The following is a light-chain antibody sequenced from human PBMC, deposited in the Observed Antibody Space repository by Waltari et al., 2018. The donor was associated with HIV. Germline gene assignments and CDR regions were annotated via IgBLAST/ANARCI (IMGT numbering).Light chain of an antibody. CDR1: NLGDKY. J-gene: IGLJ3*02. Sequence: SYGVSQPPSVSVSPGQTASITCSGDNLGDKYTSWYQQRPRQPPVLVIYQNNKRPAGIPDRFSASNSGNTATLTIRGSQAMDEADYYCQAWDNSAAWVFGGGTKLTVL. CDR2: QNN. V-gene: IGLV3-1*01. CDR3: QAWDNSAAWV.